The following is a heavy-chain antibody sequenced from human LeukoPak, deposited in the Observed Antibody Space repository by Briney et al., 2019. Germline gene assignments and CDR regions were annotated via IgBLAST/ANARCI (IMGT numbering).Heavy chain of an antibody. Sequence: GGSLRLSCAASGFTVSSNYMSWVRQAPGKGLEGVSSISSSSGSIYYADSLKGRFTISRDNTRNSLYLQMDSLRAEDTAVYYCARDTTYCGSGCYSLTDYWGQGTLVSVSS. CDR3: ARDTTYCGSGCYSLTDY. CDR1: GFTVSSNY. D-gene: IGHD2-21*02. V-gene: IGHV3-21*01. J-gene: IGHJ4*02. CDR2: ISSSSGSI.